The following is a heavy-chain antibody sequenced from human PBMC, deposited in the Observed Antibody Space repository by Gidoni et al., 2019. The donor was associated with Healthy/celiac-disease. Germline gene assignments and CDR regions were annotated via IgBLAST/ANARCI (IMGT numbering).Heavy chain of an antibody. CDR1: GFTSSRSS. Sequence: EVQLLESGGGLVKPGGSLSLSCDASGFTSSRSSLNCVRQAPGKGLEWVSSISSSSSYIYYADSVKGRFTISRDNAKNSLYLQMNSLRAEDTAVYYCARDSRSYDFWSGSPFDYWGQGTLVTVSS. CDR3: ARDSRSYDFWSGSPFDY. V-gene: IGHV3-21*01. D-gene: IGHD3-3*01. CDR2: ISSSSSYI. J-gene: IGHJ4*02.